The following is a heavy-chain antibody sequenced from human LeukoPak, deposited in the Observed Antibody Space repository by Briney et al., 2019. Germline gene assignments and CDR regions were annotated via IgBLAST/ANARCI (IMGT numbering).Heavy chain of an antibody. Sequence: GASVKVSCKASGYTFTGYYMHWVRQAPGQGLGWMGIINPSGGSTSYAQKFQGRVTMTRDTSTSTVYKELSSLRSEDTAVYYCARVPYGGGWYYFDYWGQGTLVTVSS. D-gene: IGHD6-19*01. CDR1: GYTFTGYY. CDR2: INPSGGST. J-gene: IGHJ4*02. CDR3: ARVPYGGGWYYFDY. V-gene: IGHV1-46*01.